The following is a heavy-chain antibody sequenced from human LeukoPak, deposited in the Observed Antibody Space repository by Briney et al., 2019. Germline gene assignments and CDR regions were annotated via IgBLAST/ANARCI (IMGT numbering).Heavy chain of an antibody. D-gene: IGHD3-22*01. CDR3: ARAVVVIGLTVDHDAFDI. CDR2: IYYSGNT. Sequence: SETLSLTCTVSGGSISSYYWSWIRQPPGKGLEWIGYIYYSGNTNYNPSLKSRVTISVDTSKNQFSLKLSSVTAADTAVYYCARAVVVIGLTVDHDAFDIWGQGTMVTVSS. V-gene: IGHV4-59*01. CDR1: GGSISSYY. J-gene: IGHJ3*02.